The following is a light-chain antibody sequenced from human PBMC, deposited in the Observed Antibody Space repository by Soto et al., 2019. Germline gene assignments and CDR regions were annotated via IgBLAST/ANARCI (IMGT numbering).Light chain of an antibody. CDR2: DAS. CDR1: QDISNN. V-gene: IGKV1-33*01. CDR3: QQYDNLPPLT. Sequence: DILMTQSPSSLSASVGDRVTITCQASQDISNNVNWYQQKAGKAPKLLIYDASNLETGVPLRFSGSGTGTDFTFNISSLQPEDIATYFCQQYDNLPPLTFGGGTKVQIK. J-gene: IGKJ4*01.